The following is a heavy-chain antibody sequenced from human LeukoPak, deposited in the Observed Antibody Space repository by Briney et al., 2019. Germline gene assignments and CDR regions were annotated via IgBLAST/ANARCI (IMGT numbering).Heavy chain of an antibody. D-gene: IGHD6-25*01. CDR3: AREEAGRFDY. Sequence: GGSLRFSCAASEFTFSSYSMNWVRQAPGKGLEWVSSISSSSTYIYYADSVKGRFTISRDNAKNSLYLQMNSLRAEDTAVYYCAREEAGRFDYWGQGTLVTVSS. J-gene: IGHJ4*02. CDR2: ISSSSTYI. V-gene: IGHV3-21*01. CDR1: EFTFSSYS.